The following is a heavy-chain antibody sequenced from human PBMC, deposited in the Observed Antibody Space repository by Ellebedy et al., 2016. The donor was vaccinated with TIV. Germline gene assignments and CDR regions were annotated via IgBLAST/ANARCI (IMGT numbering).Heavy chain of an antibody. J-gene: IGHJ4*02. D-gene: IGHD3-9*01. CDR3: ARDQEDVEWLLSEPGIKLVKSAYFDY. Sequence: ASVKVSXKASGYSLLTSGMSWVRQAPGQGLEWMGSISAHTGDTNIAQKWQGRVTMFTDTSTSTAYMELRGLRYDDTAVYFCARDQEDVEWLLSEPGIKLVKSAYFDYWGQGTLVTVSS. V-gene: IGHV1-18*01. CDR1: GYSLLTSG. CDR2: ISAHTGDT.